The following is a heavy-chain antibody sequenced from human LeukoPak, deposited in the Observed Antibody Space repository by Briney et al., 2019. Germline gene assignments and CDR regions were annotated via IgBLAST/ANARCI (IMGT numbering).Heavy chain of an antibody. D-gene: IGHD3/OR15-3a*01. CDR1: GSTLSDYY. Sequence: PGGSLRLSCAASGSTLSDYYMTWIRQAPGKGLEWVSYSSYSGSTTYYADSVKGRFAISRDNAKNSLYLQMNSLRAEDTAVYYCARRRDFIDYWGQGTLVTVSS. V-gene: IGHV3-11*01. CDR3: ARRRDFIDY. CDR2: SSYSGSTT. J-gene: IGHJ4*02.